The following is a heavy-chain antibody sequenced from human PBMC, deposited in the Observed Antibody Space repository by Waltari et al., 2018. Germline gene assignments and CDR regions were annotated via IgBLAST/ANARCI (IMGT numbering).Heavy chain of an antibody. V-gene: IGHV4-38-2*01. D-gene: IGHD6-6*01. CDR2: IYHMGIT. CDR1: GYSISSGYY. J-gene: IGHJ3*02. CDR3: ARGGGIAARESGAFDI. Sequence: QVQLQESGPGLVKPSETLSLTCAVSGYSISSGYYWGWIRQPPGKGLEWIGSIYHMGITYYNPALKSRVTISVDTSKNQFSLKLSSVTAADTAVYYCARGGGIAARESGAFDIWGQGTMVTVSS.